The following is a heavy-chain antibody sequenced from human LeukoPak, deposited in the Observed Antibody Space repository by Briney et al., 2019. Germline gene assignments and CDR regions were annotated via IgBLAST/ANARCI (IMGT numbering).Heavy chain of an antibody. J-gene: IGHJ4*02. D-gene: IGHD4-17*01. CDR1: GFTFSSYA. CDR2: ISYDGSNK. Sequence: GGSLRLSCAASGFTFSSYAMHWVRQAPGKGLEWVAVISYDGSNKYYADSVKGRFTISRDNSKNTLYLQMNSLRAEDTAVYYCAREPRLHYGDYVPPGCFDYWGQGTLVTVSS. CDR3: AREPRLHYGDYVPPGCFDY. V-gene: IGHV3-30-3*01.